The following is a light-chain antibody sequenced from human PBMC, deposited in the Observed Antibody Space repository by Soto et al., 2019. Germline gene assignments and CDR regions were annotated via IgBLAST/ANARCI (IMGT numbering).Light chain of an antibody. CDR1: SSNLGAGFD. CDR3: SSYTSSSTLV. J-gene: IGLJ1*01. CDR2: GHI. Sequence: QSVLTQPPSVSGAPGQRVTISCTGSSSNLGAGFDVHWYQQLPGTAPKLLIYGHINRPSGVPDRFSGSKSGNTASLTISGLQAEDEADYYCSSYTSSSTLVFGTGTKPTVL. V-gene: IGLV1-40*01.